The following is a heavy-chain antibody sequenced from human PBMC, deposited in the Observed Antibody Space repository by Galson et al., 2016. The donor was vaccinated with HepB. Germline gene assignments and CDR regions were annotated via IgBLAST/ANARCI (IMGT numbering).Heavy chain of an antibody. CDR2: TTPVFGTV. D-gene: IGHD1-14*01. CDR1: GDTFSSYT. Sequence: SVKVSCKVSGDTFSSYTITWVRQAPGQGLEWMGGTTPVFGTVNYAQTFQGRVTISADKSTSTVYMELSSLRSGDTAVYFCARVGLWSYKFDSWGQGTLVTVSS. CDR3: ARVGLWSYKFDS. J-gene: IGHJ4*02. V-gene: IGHV1-69*06.